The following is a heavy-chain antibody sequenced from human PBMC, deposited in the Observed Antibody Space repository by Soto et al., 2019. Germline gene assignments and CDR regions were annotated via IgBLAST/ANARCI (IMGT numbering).Heavy chain of an antibody. CDR3: AKDRVSGNYGVNAFDI. Sequence: EVQVLESGGGLVQPGGSLRLSCAASGFTFSSYAMSWVRQAPGKGLEWVSTISGSGGNTYYADSVKGRFTISRDNSKNTLYLQMNSLRGEDTAIYYCAKDRVSGNYGVNAFDIWGQGTMVTVSS. D-gene: IGHD1-26*01. J-gene: IGHJ3*02. V-gene: IGHV3-23*01. CDR1: GFTFSSYA. CDR2: ISGSGGNT.